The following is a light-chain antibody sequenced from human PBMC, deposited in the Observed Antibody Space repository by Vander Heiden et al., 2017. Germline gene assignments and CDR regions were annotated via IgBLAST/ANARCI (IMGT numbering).Light chain of an antibody. CDR3: QVWDSSSDHPVI. Sequence: SYMLTQPPSVSVPPGQTARITCGGNNIGRKGVHWYQQKPGEAPVLVVYDDSDRPSGIPERFSGSNSGNTATLTISRVEAGDEADYYCQVWDSSSDHPVIFGGGTKLTVL. J-gene: IGLJ2*01. CDR1: NIGRKG. V-gene: IGLV3-21*02. CDR2: DDS.